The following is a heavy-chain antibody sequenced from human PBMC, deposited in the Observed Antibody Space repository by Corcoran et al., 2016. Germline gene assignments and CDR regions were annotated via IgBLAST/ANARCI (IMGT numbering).Heavy chain of an antibody. D-gene: IGHD6-13*01. CDR3: ARVAAAGMLFDY. Sequence: QVQLQQSGPGLVKPSQTLSLTCVISGDSVSSNTVVWNWIRQSPSRGLEWLGRTYYRSKWYNDYAVSVKSRITINADTSKNQVSLQLNYVTPEDTCVYYGARVAAAGMLFDYWGQGTPVIVSS. J-gene: IGHJ4*02. CDR1: GDSVSSNTVV. V-gene: IGHV6-1*01. CDR2: TYYRSKWYN.